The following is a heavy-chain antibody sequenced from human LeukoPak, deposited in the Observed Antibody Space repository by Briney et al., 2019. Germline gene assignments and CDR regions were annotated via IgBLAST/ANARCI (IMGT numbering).Heavy chain of an antibody. D-gene: IGHD1-26*01. CDR1: GYTLTELS. J-gene: IGHJ5*02. Sequence: WASVKVSCKVSGYTLTELSMHWVRQAPGKGLEWMGGFDPEDGETIYAQKFQGRVTMTEDTSTDTAYMELSSLRSEDTAVYYCATIPIVGATNWFDPWGQGTLVTVSS. CDR3: ATIPIVGATNWFDP. CDR2: FDPEDGET. V-gene: IGHV1-24*01.